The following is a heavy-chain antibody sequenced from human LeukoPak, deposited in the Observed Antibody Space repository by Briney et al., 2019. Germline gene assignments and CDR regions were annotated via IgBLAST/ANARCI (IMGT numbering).Heavy chain of an antibody. CDR1: GFTFSSYS. CDR3: AKNAITIVTYINHQFDY. CDR2: ISSSSSYI. D-gene: IGHD3-10*01. Sequence: PGGSLRLSCAASGFTFSSYSMNWVRQAPGKGLEWVSSISSSSSYIYYADSVKGRFTISRDNAKDSLYLQMNSLRAEDTAIYYCAKNAITIVTYINHQFDYWGQGTLVTVSS. J-gene: IGHJ4*02. V-gene: IGHV3-21*04.